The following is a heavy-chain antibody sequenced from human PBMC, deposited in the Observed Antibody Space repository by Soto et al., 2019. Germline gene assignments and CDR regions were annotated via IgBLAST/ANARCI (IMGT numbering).Heavy chain of an antibody. J-gene: IGHJ4*02. V-gene: IGHV3-23*01. Sequence: EVQLLESGGGLVQPGGSLRLSCAASGFTFSSYAMSWVRQAPGKGLEWVSAISGSGGSTYYADSVKGRFTISSDNSKNPLYLQMNGLRAEDTAVYYCAKGRWFGDCDYWGQGTLVTVSS. CDR1: GFTFSSYA. CDR2: ISGSGGST. CDR3: AKGRWFGDCDY. D-gene: IGHD3-10*01.